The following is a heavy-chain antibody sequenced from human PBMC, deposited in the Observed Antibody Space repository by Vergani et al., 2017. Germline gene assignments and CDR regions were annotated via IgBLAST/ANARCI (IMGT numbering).Heavy chain of an antibody. D-gene: IGHD6-6*01. V-gene: IGHV4-34*01. Sequence: QVQLQQWGAGLLKPSETLSLTCAVYGGSFSGYYWSWIRQRPGKGLEWIGEINHSGSTNYNPSLKSRVTISVDTSKNQFSLKLSSVTAADTAVYYCARVGYSSSSSDYWGQGTLVTVSS. J-gene: IGHJ4*02. CDR2: INHSGST. CDR1: GGSFSGYY. CDR3: ARVGYSSSSSDY.